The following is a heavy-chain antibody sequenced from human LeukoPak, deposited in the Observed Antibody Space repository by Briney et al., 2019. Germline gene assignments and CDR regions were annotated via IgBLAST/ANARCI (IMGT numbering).Heavy chain of an antibody. CDR3: ARDNVDYYDSSGYFDY. CDR1: GFTFSSYS. D-gene: IGHD3-22*01. V-gene: IGHV3-48*02. Sequence: GRSLRPSCAASGFTFSSYSMNWVRQAPGKGLEWVSYISSSSSTIYYADSVKGRFTISRDNAKNSLYLQMNSLRDEDTAVYYCARDNVDYYDSSGYFDYWGQGTLVTVSS. CDR2: ISSSSSTI. J-gene: IGHJ4*02.